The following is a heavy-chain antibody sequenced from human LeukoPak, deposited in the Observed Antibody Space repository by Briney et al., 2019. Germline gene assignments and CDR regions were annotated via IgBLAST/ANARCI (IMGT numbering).Heavy chain of an antibody. V-gene: IGHV4-59*08. Sequence: PSETLSLTCTVSGGSISSYYWSWIRQPPGKGLEWIGYIYYSGSTKYNPSLKSRVTISVDTSKNQSSLKLSSVTAADTAVYYCARQDQDRWYRYYFDYWGQGTLVTVSS. CDR2: IYYSGST. CDR3: ARQDQDRWYRYYFDY. D-gene: IGHD6-13*01. J-gene: IGHJ4*02. CDR1: GGSISSYY.